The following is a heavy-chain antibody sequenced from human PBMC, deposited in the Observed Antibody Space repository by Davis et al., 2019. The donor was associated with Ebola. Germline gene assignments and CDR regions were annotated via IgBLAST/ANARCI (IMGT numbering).Heavy chain of an antibody. V-gene: IGHV3-21*01. Sequence: GGSLRLSCAASGFTFNQYAMTWVRQAPGKGLEWVSFISSSSNYLYYADSVKGRFTVSRGNAKNSLYLQMNSLRAEDTAVYYCVRDPALVVTGGGWFFGLWGRGTLVTVSS. CDR3: VRDPALVVTGGGWFFGL. CDR1: GFTFNQYA. CDR2: ISSSSNYL. D-gene: IGHD2-21*02. J-gene: IGHJ2*01.